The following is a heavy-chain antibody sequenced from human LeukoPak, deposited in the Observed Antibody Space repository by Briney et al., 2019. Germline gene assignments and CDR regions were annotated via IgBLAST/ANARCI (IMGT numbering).Heavy chain of an antibody. CDR1: GFTFSSYT. CDR2: ISPTGVYV. V-gene: IGHV3-21*06. J-gene: IGHJ4*02. CDR3: ARDFMGESGYAGY. D-gene: IGHD5-12*01. Sequence: GGSLRLSCAASGFTFSSYTMNWVRQAPGKGPEWISSISPTGVYVYYADSLKGRSTISRDGAKNSLFLQMNSLSAEDTAMYYCARDFMGESGYAGYWGQGTLVTVSS.